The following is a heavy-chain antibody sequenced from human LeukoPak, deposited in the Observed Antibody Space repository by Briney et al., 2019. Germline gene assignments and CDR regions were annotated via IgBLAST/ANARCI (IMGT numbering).Heavy chain of an antibody. J-gene: IGHJ6*03. CDR2: INTNTGNP. CDR1: GYTFTSYA. V-gene: IGHV7-4-1*02. D-gene: IGHD3-10*01. Sequence: GASVKVSCKASGYTFTSYAMTWVRQAPGQGLEWMGWINTNTGNPTYGQGFTGRFVFSLDTSVSTAYLQISSLKAEDTAVYYCARENYASGSYPDDDYYYYMDVWGKGTTVTVSS. CDR3: ARENYASGSYPDDDYYYYMDV.